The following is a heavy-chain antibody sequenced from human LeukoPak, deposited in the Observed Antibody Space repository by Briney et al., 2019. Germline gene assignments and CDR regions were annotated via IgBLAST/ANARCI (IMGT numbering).Heavy chain of an antibody. V-gene: IGHV1-2*06. CDR3: ARGSLHIDDAFDI. D-gene: IGHD2-21*01. CDR2: INPNSGGT. CDR1: GYTFTSYH. Sequence: GASVKVSCKASGYTFTSYHIHWVRQAPGQGLEWMGRINPNSGGTNYAQKFQGRVTMTRDTSISTAYMELSRLRSDDTAVYYCARGSLHIDDAFDIWGQGTMVTVSS. J-gene: IGHJ3*02.